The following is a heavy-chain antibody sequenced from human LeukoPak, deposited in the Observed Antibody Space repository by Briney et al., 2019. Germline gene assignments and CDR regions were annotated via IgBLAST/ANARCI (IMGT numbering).Heavy chain of an antibody. CDR3: ARGYEYSSSSLDY. Sequence: GGSLRLSCAASGFTFSSYAMSRVRQAPGKGLEWVSGISGSGDNTYYADSVKGRFTISRDNSKNTLYLQMNSLRAEDTAVYYCARGYEYSSSSLDYWGQGTLVTVSS. J-gene: IGHJ4*02. D-gene: IGHD6-6*01. CDR1: GFTFSSYA. V-gene: IGHV3-23*01. CDR2: ISGSGDNT.